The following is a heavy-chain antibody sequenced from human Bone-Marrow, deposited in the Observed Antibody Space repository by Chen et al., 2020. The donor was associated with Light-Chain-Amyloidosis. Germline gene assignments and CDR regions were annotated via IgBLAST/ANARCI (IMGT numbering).Heavy chain of an antibody. CDR1: GAPFSNYY. D-gene: IGHD3-3*01. V-gene: IGHV4-34*12. CDR3: ARAIYRYYDLVNFDHYMDV. Sequence: QVQLQEWGTGLLKPSETLSLPCAVYGAPFSNYYWTWVRQAPGKGMEWMGEIIDTGSASFNPTLKSRLTRAVEKSKNQFSLKLPSVTAADTAVYYCARAIYRYYDLVNFDHYMDVWGRGTTVTVS. CDR2: IIDTGSA. J-gene: IGHJ6*03.